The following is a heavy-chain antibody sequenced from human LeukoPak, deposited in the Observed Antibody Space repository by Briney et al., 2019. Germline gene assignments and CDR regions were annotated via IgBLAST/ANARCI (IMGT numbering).Heavy chain of an antibody. Sequence: SATLSLTCTVSGGSISSYYWSWIRQPPGKGLEWIGYIYYSGSTNYNPSLKSRVTIPVDTSKSQFSLKLSSVTAADTAVYYCARVGDFDYPYFDYWGQGTLVTVSS. V-gene: IGHV4-59*01. CDR2: IYYSGST. CDR3: ARVGDFDYPYFDY. D-gene: IGHD3-9*01. J-gene: IGHJ4*02. CDR1: GGSISSYY.